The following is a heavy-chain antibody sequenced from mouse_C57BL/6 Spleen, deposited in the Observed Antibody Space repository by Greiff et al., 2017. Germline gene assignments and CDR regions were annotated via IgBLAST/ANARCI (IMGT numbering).Heavy chain of an antibody. CDR2: IYPRSGNT. J-gene: IGHJ3*01. Sequence: QVQLQQSGAELARPGASVKLSCTASGYTFTSYGISWVKQRTGQGLEWIGEIYPRSGNTYYNEKFKGKATLTADKSSSTAYMELRSLTAENSAVYFCAREDDGYYGGFAYWGQGALVTVSA. CDR3: AREDDGYYGGFAY. V-gene: IGHV1-81*01. D-gene: IGHD2-3*01. CDR1: GYTFTSYG.